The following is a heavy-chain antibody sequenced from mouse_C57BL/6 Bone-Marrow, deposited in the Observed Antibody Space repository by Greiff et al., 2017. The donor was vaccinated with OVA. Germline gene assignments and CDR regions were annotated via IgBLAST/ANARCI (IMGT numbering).Heavy chain of an antibody. J-gene: IGHJ4*01. CDR2: ISNGGGST. CDR3: ARHITTVVALYYYAMDY. V-gene: IGHV5-12*01. CDR1: GFTFSDYY. Sequence: EVKLVESGGGLVQPGGSLKLSCAASGFTFSDYYLYWVRQTPEKRLEWVAYISNGGGSTYYPDTVKGRFPISRDNAKNTLYLQMSRLKSEDTAMYYCARHITTVVALYYYAMDYWGQGTSVTVSS. D-gene: IGHD1-1*01.